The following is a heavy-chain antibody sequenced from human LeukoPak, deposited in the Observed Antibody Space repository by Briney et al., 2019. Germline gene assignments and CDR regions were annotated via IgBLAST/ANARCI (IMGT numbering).Heavy chain of an antibody. Sequence: SETLSLTCSVSDDSITMYYWTWIRQPPGKGLEWIGYVDHTGSTNFNPSLNGRVSISRDTTKNLFSLRLRSVTAADTAIYFCARGRVSSSTWYSTYYYYFYMDVWGKGTTVTVSS. D-gene: IGHD1-1*01. V-gene: IGHV4-59*01. CDR3: ARGRVSSSTWYSTYYYYFYMDV. CDR2: VDHTGST. J-gene: IGHJ6*03. CDR1: DDSITMYY.